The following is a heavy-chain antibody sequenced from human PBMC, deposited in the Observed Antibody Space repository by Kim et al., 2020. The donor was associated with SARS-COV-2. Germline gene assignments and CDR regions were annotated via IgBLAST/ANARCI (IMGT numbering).Heavy chain of an antibody. CDR1: GYRFTNYW. V-gene: IGHV5-51*01. J-gene: IGHJ6*02. CDR3: ARPQRRGGMDV. CDR2: IYPGDSDT. Sequence: GESLEISCKGSGYRFTNYWIAWVRQMPGKGLEWMGVIYPGDSDTRYSPSFQSQVTISADKSISTAFLQWTSLKASDTAIYYCARPQRRGGMDVWGQGTTVTVS.